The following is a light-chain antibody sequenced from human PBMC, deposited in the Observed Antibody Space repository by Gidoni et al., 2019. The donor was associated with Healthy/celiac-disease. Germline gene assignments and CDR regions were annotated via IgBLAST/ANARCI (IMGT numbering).Light chain of an antibody. V-gene: IGKV1-5*03. CDR3: QQYNSYCRDT. J-gene: IGKJ2*01. Sequence: DIQMTQSPSTLSASVGDRVTITCRASQSISSWLAWYQQKPGKAPKLLIYKASSLESGVPSRFSGSGSGTEFTLTISSLQPDDFATYYCQQYNSYCRDTFGQGTKLEIK. CDR1: QSISSW. CDR2: KAS.